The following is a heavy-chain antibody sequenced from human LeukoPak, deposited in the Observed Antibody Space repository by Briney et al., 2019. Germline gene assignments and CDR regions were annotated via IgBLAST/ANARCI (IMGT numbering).Heavy chain of an antibody. CDR3: AKDRRRCSSTACDWDLFDF. D-gene: IGHD2-15*01. CDR2: ITGLAGWT. J-gene: IGHJ4*02. Sequence: QPGGSLRLSCAASGFSVSDYGMTWVRQAPGKGLEWVSYITGLAGWTYYADSIKGRFTISRDISNNTLHLQMNAVRAEDTAVYFCAKDRRRCSSTACDWDLFDFWGQGALVTVSS. V-gene: IGHV3-23*01. CDR1: GFSVSDYG.